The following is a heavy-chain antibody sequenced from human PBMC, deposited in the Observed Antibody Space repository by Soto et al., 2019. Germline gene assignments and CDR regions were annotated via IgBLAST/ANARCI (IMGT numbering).Heavy chain of an antibody. CDR3: ARGLHSLFDY. CDR2: IWYDGNNK. J-gene: IGHJ4*02. D-gene: IGHD2-21*01. V-gene: IGHV3-33*01. Sequence: GGSLRLSCAASGFTFSSYGMHWVRQAPGKGLEWVAVIWYDGNNKYYADSVEGRFTISRDNSNNTLYVQMTSLRAEDTAVYYCARGLHSLFDYWGQGTLVTVSS. CDR1: GFTFSSYG.